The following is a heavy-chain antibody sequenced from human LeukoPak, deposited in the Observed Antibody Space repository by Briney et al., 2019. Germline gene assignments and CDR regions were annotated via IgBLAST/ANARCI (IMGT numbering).Heavy chain of an antibody. Sequence: SETLSLTCTVSGGFISSSSYYWGWIRQPPGKGLEWIGSMYYSASTYYHPSLKSRVTMSVDTSKKQFSLKLSSVTAADTAVYYCARGPGEVTGESLDFWGQGTLVTVSS. J-gene: IGHJ4*02. CDR3: ARGPGEVTGESLDF. V-gene: IGHV4-39*07. CDR1: GGFISSSSYY. D-gene: IGHD2-21*02. CDR2: MYYSAST.